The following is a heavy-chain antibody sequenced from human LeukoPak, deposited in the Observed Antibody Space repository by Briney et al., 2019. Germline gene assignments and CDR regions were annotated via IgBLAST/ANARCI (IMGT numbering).Heavy chain of an antibody. CDR1: GYRFTNYW. Sequence: GESLKISFKGSGYRFTNYWIGWVRPMPGKGLEWMGIIYPGDSETRYSPSFQGQVTISADKSISTAYLQWSSLKASDTAMYYCARRRDLYSGSYYPFDYWGQGTLVTVSS. J-gene: IGHJ4*02. CDR3: ARRRDLYSGSYYPFDY. V-gene: IGHV5-51*01. CDR2: IYPGDSET. D-gene: IGHD1-26*01.